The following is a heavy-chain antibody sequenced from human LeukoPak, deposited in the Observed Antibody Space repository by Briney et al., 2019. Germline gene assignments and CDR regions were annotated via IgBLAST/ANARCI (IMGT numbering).Heavy chain of an antibody. Sequence: GGSLRLSCAASGFTFSSYSMNWVSQAPGKGREWVSSISSSSSYIYYADSVKGRFTISRDNAKNSLYLQMNSLRAEDTAVYYCARPAAGAFDYWGQGTLVTVSS. J-gene: IGHJ4*02. D-gene: IGHD6-13*01. CDR2: ISSSSSYI. CDR1: GFTFSSYS. CDR3: ARPAAGAFDY. V-gene: IGHV3-21*01.